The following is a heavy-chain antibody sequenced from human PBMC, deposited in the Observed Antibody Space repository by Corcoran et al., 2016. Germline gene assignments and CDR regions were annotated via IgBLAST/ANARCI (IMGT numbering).Heavy chain of an antibody. J-gene: IGHJ2*01. D-gene: IGHD3-3*01. CDR2: IWYDGSNK. CDR1: GFNFRSYG. Sequence: QVQLVESGGGVVQPGRSLRLSCAASGFNFRSYGMHWVRQAPGKGPEWVAIIWYDGSNKYYADSVKGRFTISRDNSKNTLYLQMNSLRGEDTALYYCARVVGSGSSYWYIDLWGRGTLVTV. V-gene: IGHV3-33*01. CDR3: ARVVGSGSSYWYIDL.